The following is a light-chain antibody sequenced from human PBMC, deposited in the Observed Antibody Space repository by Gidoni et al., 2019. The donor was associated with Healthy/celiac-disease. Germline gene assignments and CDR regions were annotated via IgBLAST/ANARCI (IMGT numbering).Light chain of an antibody. V-gene: IGLV2-14*01. Sequence: QSSLPQPASVSWSPGQPITISCTGTSSDVGGYNYVSWYQQPPGKAPKVMLYDVSNRPSGVANRFSCSKSSNTAYLTSSGLQAEDEADYYCSSYTSSSTVVFGGGTKLTVL. CDR3: SSYTSSSTVV. J-gene: IGLJ2*01. CDR1: SSDVGGYNY. CDR2: DVS.